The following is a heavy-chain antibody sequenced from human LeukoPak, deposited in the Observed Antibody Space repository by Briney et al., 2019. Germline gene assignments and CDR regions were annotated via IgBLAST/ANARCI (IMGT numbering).Heavy chain of an antibody. Sequence: SETLSLTCAVYGGSFSGYYWSWIRQPPGKGLEWIGEINHSGSTNYNPSLKSRVTISVDTSKNQFSLKLSSVTAADTAVYYCARVWVNTMVRGVIPEVGMDVWGQGTTVTVSS. CDR1: GGSFSGYY. V-gene: IGHV4-34*01. CDR3: ARVWVNTMVRGVIPEVGMDV. J-gene: IGHJ6*02. D-gene: IGHD3-10*01. CDR2: INHSGST.